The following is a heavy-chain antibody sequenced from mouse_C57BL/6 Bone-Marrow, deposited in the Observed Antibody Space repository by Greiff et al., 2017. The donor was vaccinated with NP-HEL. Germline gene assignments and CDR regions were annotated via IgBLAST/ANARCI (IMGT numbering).Heavy chain of an antibody. CDR3: ANTGTWYFDV. CDR2: ISSGSSTI. Sequence: EVKLVESGGGLVKPGGSLKLSCAASGFTFSDYGMHWVRQAPEKGLEWVAYISSGSSTIYYADTVKGRFTISRDNAKNTLFLQMTSLRSEDTAMDYCANTGTWYFDVWGTGTTVTVSS. D-gene: IGHD4-1*01. J-gene: IGHJ1*03. CDR1: GFTFSDYG. V-gene: IGHV5-17*01.